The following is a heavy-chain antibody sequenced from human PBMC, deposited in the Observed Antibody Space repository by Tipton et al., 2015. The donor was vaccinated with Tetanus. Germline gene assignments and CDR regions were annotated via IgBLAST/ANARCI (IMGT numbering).Heavy chain of an antibody. J-gene: IGHJ4*02. Sequence: SLRLSCAASDFTISPYGMNWVRQSPEKGLEWLSYISSSSDDIKYADSVKGRFTISRDNAKNSLYLQMDSLRVEDTATYFCARERFVEWLGPLDCRGQGTLVTVSS. D-gene: IGHD3-3*01. CDR3: ARERFVEWLGPLDC. CDR2: ISSSSDDI. V-gene: IGHV3-48*01. CDR1: DFTISPYG.